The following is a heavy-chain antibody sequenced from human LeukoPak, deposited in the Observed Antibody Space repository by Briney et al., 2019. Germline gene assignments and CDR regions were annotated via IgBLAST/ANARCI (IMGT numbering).Heavy chain of an antibody. CDR2: IWYDGSNK. CDR1: GFTFSSYG. D-gene: IGHD3-16*01. CDR3: ARAWGARGAFDI. V-gene: IGHV3-33*01. Sequence: GRSLRLSCAASGFTFSSYGMHWVRQAPGKGLEWVAVIWYDGSNKYYADSVKGRFTISRDNSKNTLYLQMNSLRAEDTAVYYCARAWGARGAFDIWGQGTMVTVSS. J-gene: IGHJ3*02.